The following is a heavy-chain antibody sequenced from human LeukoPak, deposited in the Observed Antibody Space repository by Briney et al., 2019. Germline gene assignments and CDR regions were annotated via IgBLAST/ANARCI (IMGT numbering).Heavy chain of an antibody. CDR2: IYYSGST. Sequence: SETLSLTCTVSGGSISSSSYYWGWIRQPPGKGLEWIGSIYYSGSTYYNPSLKSRVTISVDTSKNQFSLKLSSVTAADTAVYYRARLNQGDYYGSGSYYRGGPFDYWGQGTLVTVSS. J-gene: IGHJ4*02. D-gene: IGHD3-10*01. CDR3: ARLNQGDYYGSGSYYRGGPFDY. CDR1: GGSISSSSYY. V-gene: IGHV4-39*01.